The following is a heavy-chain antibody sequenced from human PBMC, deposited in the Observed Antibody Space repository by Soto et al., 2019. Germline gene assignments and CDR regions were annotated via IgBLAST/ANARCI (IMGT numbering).Heavy chain of an antibody. CDR3: VKEGYMRSDWYGQFDC. J-gene: IGHJ4*02. V-gene: IGHV3-64D*06. Sequence: GGSLRLSCSASAFTFNTFAMHWVRQTPGKGLEFVSAISSNGDNTYYADSVKGRFAISRDNSKNTLYLQMYSLRPEDTALYYCVKEGYMRSDWYGQFDCWGQGTLVTAPQ. CDR2: ISSNGDNT. D-gene: IGHD6-19*01. CDR1: AFTFNTFA.